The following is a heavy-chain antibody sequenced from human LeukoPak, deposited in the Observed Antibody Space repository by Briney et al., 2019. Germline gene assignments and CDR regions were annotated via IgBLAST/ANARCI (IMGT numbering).Heavy chain of an antibody. CDR1: GYTFTSYG. CDR3: ARVTDFWSGYFYFDY. CDR2: ISAYNGNT. V-gene: IGHV1-18*01. J-gene: IGHJ4*02. Sequence: HGASVKVSCKASGYTFTSYGISWVRQAPGQGLEWMGWISAYNGNTNYAQKLQGRVTMTTDTSTSTVYMELRSLRSDDTAVYYCARVTDFWSGYFYFDYWGQGTLVTVSS. D-gene: IGHD3-3*01.